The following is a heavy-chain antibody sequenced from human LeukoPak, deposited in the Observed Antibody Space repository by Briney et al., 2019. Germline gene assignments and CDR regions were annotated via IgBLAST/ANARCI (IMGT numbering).Heavy chain of an antibody. D-gene: IGHD6-19*01. CDR1: GFTFSSYA. Sequence: PGGSLRLSCAASGFTFSSYAMNWVRQAPGKGLEWVSGIGASGGSTYSADSVKGRFTISRDNSKSTLSLQMNSLRAEDTAVYYCANRPLNAASGWYGVDYWGQGTLVTVSS. J-gene: IGHJ4*02. CDR3: ANRPLNAASGWYGVDY. V-gene: IGHV3-23*01. CDR2: IGASGGST.